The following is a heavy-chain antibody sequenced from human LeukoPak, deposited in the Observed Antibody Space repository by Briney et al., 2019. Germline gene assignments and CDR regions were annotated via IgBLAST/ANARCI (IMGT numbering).Heavy chain of an antibody. D-gene: IGHD4-17*01. CDR1: GGSISSSSYY. Sequence: SETLSLTCTVSGGSISSSSYYWGWLRQPPGTGLEWVGSIYYSGSTYYNPSLKSRVTISVDTSKNQFSLKLSSVTAADTAVYYCARGVTTVTTDYYYGMDVWGQGTTVTVSS. CDR2: IYYSGST. V-gene: IGHV4-39*01. J-gene: IGHJ6*02. CDR3: ARGVTTVTTDYYYGMDV.